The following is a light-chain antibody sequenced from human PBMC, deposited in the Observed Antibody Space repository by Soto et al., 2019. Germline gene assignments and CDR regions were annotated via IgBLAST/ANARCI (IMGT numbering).Light chain of an antibody. CDR3: QQYNSYPWT. CDR2: KAS. J-gene: IGKJ1*01. CDR1: QSISSL. V-gene: IGKV1-5*03. Sequence: DIQMTQSPSTLSASVGDRVTITCRASQSISSLLAWYQQKPGKAPKLLIYKASSSESGVPSRFSGSGSGTEFTLTISSLQPDDFATYYCQQYNSYPWTFGQGTKVEIK.